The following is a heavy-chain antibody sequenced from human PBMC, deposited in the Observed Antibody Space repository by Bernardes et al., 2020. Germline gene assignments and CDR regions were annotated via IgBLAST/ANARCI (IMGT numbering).Heavy chain of an antibody. CDR3: TRYCSSSSCADAFDI. CDR1: GFTFSIYD. D-gene: IGHD2-2*01. V-gene: IGHV3-13*01. J-gene: IGHJ3*02. Sequence: GSLRLSCAASGFTFSIYDMHWVRQATGKGLEWVSGIGPAGDTYYPGSVKGRFTISRDNAKNSLYLQMSSLRAEDTALYYCTRYCSSSSCADAFDIWGQGTLVTVSS. CDR2: IGPAGDT.